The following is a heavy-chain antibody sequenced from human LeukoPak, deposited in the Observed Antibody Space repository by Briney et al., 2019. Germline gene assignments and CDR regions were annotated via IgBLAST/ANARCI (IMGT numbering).Heavy chain of an antibody. J-gene: IGHJ3*02. CDR3: ARVRYSSGDDAFDI. CDR1: GFMFSNSD. V-gene: IGHV3-23*01. D-gene: IGHD6-19*01. CDR2: ISRTGFST. Sequence: GGSLRLSCAASGFMFSNSDMGWVRQAPGRGLEWVSTISRTGFSTFYADSVKGRFTISRDNAKNTLYLQMNSLRAEDTAVYYCARVRYSSGDDAFDIWGQGTMVTVSS.